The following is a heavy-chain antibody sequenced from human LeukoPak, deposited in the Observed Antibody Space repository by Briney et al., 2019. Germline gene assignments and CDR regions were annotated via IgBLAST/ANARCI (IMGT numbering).Heavy chain of an antibody. J-gene: IGHJ3*02. CDR2: IYTGGNT. CDR1: GFTVSSNY. CDR3: ASPSSGRSFDI. V-gene: IGHV3-53*01. D-gene: IGHD6-19*01. Sequence: GGSLRLSCAASGFTVSSNYMSWVRQAPGKGLEWVSVIYTGGNTYYADSVKGRFTISRDNSKNTMNLQMNSLRAEDTAVYYCASPSSGRSFDIWGQGTMVTVSS.